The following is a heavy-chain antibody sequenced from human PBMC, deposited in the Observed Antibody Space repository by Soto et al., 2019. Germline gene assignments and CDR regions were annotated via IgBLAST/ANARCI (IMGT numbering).Heavy chain of an antibody. CDR3: ARDSGDDVLMVYPKGVSGPYNWFDP. V-gene: IGHV3-33*01. CDR1: GFTFSSYG. CDR2: IWYDGSNK. D-gene: IGHD2-8*01. Sequence: PGGSLRLSCAASGFTFSSYGMHWVRQAPGKGLEWVAVIWYDGSNKYYADSVKGRFTISRDNSKNKLYLQMNSLRAEDTAVYYCARDSGDDVLMVYPKGVSGPYNWFDPWGQGTLVTVSS. J-gene: IGHJ5*02.